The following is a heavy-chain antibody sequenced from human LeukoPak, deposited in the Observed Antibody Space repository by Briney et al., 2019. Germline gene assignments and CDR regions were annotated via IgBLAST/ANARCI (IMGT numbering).Heavy chain of an antibody. V-gene: IGHV3-30-3*01. D-gene: IGHD2-15*01. Sequence: GGSLRLSCAASGFTFSRYAMHWVRQAPGKGLEWVAIISYDGSNKYYADSVKGRFTISRDKFKNTLYLQMNSLRDEDTAVYYCARREDCSGGSCYDAFDYWGQGTLVTVSS. CDR3: ARREDCSGGSCYDAFDY. J-gene: IGHJ4*02. CDR1: GFTFSRYA. CDR2: ISYDGSNK.